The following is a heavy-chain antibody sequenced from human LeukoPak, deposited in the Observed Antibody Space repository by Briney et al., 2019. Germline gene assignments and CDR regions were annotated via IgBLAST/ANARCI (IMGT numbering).Heavy chain of an antibody. D-gene: IGHD6-13*01. Sequence: SVKVSCKAPGGTFSSYAISWVRQAPGQGLEWMGGIIPIFGTANYAQKFQGRVTITTDESTSTAYMELSSLRSEDTAVYYCARGGRPDSIAAADWGQGTLVTVSS. J-gene: IGHJ4*02. CDR2: IIPIFGTA. V-gene: IGHV1-69*05. CDR1: GGTFSSYA. CDR3: ARGGRPDSIAAAD.